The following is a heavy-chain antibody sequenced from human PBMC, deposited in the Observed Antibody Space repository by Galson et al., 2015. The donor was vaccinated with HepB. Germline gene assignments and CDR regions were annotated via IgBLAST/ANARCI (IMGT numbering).Heavy chain of an antibody. CDR2: INAGNGNT. CDR3: ARSGGGYDAAVAGFDY. D-gene: IGHD6-19*01. CDR1: GYTFTSYA. J-gene: IGHJ4*02. V-gene: IGHV1-3*01. Sequence: SVKVSCKASGYTFTSYAMHWVRQAPGQRLEWMGWINAGNGNTKYSQKFQGRVTITRDTSASTAYMELSSLRSEDTAVYYCARSGGGYDAAVAGFDYWGQGTLVTVSS.